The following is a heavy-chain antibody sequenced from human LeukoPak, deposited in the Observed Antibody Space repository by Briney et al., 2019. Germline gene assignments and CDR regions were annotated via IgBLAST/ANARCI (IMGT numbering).Heavy chain of an antibody. D-gene: IGHD3-22*01. J-gene: IGHJ6*02. CDR2: FDLEDGQT. V-gene: IGHV1-24*01. CDR3: TGHRYDSGWDLGARDYYYYGMDV. CDR1: GYTLSQFV. Sequence: ASVRVSCKVSGYTLSQFVMHWVRQAPGKGLEWMGGFDLEDGQTTYAQRFQGRVSMTEDTPTDAAYMELSILSSDDTAVYYCTGHRYDSGWDLGARDYYYYGMDVWGQGTTVTVS.